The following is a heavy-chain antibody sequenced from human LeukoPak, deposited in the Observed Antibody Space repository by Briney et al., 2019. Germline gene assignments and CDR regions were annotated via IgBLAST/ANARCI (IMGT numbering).Heavy chain of an antibody. CDR1: GGSISYYY. CDR3: TRQRAILSSFDP. CDR2: IYYSGIT. J-gene: IGHJ5*02. D-gene: IGHD2-15*01. Sequence: PSETLSLTCTVSGGSISYYYWSWIRQPPGKGLEWIGYIYYSGITNYNPSLKSRVTISVDTSKNQFSLRLSSVTAADTAVYYCTRQRAILSSFDPWGQGTLVTVSS. V-gene: IGHV4-59*08.